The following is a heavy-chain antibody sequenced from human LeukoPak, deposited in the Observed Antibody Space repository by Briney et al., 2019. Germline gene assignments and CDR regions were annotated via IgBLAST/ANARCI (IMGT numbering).Heavy chain of an antibody. CDR3: ARRLFDY. Sequence: SETLSLTCTVSGGSISGYYWSWLRQPPGKGLEWIGYIYYSGSTDYNPSLKGRLTISVDTSKNQFSLKLNSVTAADTAVYYCARRLFDYWGQGTLVTVSS. CDR2: IYYSGST. V-gene: IGHV4-59*08. J-gene: IGHJ4*02. CDR1: GGSISGYY.